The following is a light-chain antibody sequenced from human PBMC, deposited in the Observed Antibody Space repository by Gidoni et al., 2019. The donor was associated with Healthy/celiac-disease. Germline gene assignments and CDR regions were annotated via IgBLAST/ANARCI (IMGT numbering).Light chain of an antibody. CDR2: GAS. V-gene: IGKV3-20*01. CDR1: QSVSSSY. J-gene: IGKJ1*01. CDR3: QQYGSSGT. Sequence: EIVLTQSPGTLSLSPGERATLSCRASQSVSSSYLAWYQQKPGQAPRLLIYGASSMATGIPDRFSGSGSGTDFTLTISRLEPEDFAVYYCQQYGSSGTFGQXTKVEIK.